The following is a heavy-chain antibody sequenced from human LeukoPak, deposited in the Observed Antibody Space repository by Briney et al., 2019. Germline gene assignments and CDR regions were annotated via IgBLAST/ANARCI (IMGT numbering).Heavy chain of an antibody. Sequence: SETLSLTCTVSGGSISSGGYYWSWIRQHPGKGLEWIGYIYYSGSTYYNPSLKSRVTISVDTSKNQFSLKLSSVTAADTAVYYCVRGYSSGWYRLDYWGQGTLVTVSS. J-gene: IGHJ4*02. D-gene: IGHD6-19*01. V-gene: IGHV4-31*03. CDR2: IYYSGST. CDR3: VRGYSSGWYRLDY. CDR1: GGSISSGGYY.